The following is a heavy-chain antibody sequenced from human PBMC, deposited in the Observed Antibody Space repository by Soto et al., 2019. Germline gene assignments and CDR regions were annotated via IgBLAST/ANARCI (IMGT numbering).Heavy chain of an antibody. Sequence: QVQLVQSGADVRKPGSSVKVSCEASGGTFSSYALNWMRQAPGQGLEWMGGIIPLFGTTTYAEQFQGRVTITADESTRTAFLELSRQTSEDTAMYYFARDGGGATFDYWGQGNLVTVSS. CDR3: ARDGGGATFDY. V-gene: IGHV1-69*12. D-gene: IGHD1-26*01. CDR1: GGTFSSYA. CDR2: IIPLFGTT. J-gene: IGHJ4*02.